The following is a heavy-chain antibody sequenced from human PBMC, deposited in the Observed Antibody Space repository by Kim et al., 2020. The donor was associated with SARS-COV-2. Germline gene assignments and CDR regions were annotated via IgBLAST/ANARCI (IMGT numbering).Heavy chain of an antibody. CDR2: IRGSGGST. J-gene: IGHJ4*02. Sequence: GGSLRLSCAASGFTFSSYAMSWVRQAPGKGLEWVSAIRGSGGSTYYADSVKGRFTISRDNSKNTLYLQMNSLRAEDTAVYYCAKVGEVDYGDYEYYFDYWGQGTLVTVSS. V-gene: IGHV3-23*01. CDR3: AKVGEVDYGDYEYYFDY. D-gene: IGHD4-17*01. CDR1: GFTFSSYA.